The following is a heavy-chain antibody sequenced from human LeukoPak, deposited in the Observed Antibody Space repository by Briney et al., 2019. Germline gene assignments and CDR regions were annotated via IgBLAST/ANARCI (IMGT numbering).Heavy chain of an antibody. D-gene: IGHD6-13*01. Sequence: PGGALTLSFAGSGFTFSDAWMMWVRPAPGRGVDGVGRLKSKTDGGTTEYAAPVQGRFTISRDDSRNTLYLQMNSLKTEDTAVYYCTTSWRLTYYFDYWGQGSLVTVTS. CDR1: GFTFSDAW. CDR3: TTSWRLTYYFDY. V-gene: IGHV3-15*01. J-gene: IGHJ4*02. CDR2: LKSKTDGGTT.